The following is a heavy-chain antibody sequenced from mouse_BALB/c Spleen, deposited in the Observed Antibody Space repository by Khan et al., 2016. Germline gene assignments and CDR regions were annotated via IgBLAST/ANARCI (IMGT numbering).Heavy chain of an antibody. CDR1: GFTFSNYG. V-gene: IGHV5-6-3*01. J-gene: IGHJ4*01. Sequence: EVELVESGGGLVQPGGSLKLSCAASGFTFSNYGMSWVRQTPDKRLELVATINSNGGSTYYPASVKGRFTISRDTAKNTLYLQMSSLKSEDTAMYYCARAYLYAMDYWGQGTSVTVSS. CDR2: INSNGGST. D-gene: IGHD2-10*01. CDR3: ARAYLYAMDY.